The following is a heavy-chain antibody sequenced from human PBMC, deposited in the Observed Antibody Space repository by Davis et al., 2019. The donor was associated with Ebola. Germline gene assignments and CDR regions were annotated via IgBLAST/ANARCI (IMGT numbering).Heavy chain of an antibody. Sequence: GESLKISCAASGFTFSSYAMSWVRQAPGKGLEWVSSISSSSSYIYYADSVKGRFTISRDTAKNSLYLQMNSLRAEDTAVYYCARVDGDYYYGMDVWGQGTTVTVSS. V-gene: IGHV3-21*01. CDR3: ARVDGDYYYGMDV. J-gene: IGHJ6*02. CDR2: ISSSSSYI. CDR1: GFTFSSYA. D-gene: IGHD4-17*01.